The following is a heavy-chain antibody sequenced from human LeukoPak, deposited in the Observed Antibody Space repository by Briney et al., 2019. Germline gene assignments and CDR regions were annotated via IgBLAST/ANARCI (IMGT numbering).Heavy chain of an antibody. CDR3: ARGPTISETGYFDY. V-gene: IGHV4-34*01. CDR1: GGSFSSYY. CDR2: INHRGDT. Sequence: SETLSLTCAVYGGSFSSYYWSWIRQSPGKGLEWIAEINHRGDTNYNPSVKSRVTISVDTSKNQFSLKVTSLTAADTAVYYCARGPTISETGYFDYWGQGTLVTVSS. D-gene: IGHD1-1*01. J-gene: IGHJ4*03.